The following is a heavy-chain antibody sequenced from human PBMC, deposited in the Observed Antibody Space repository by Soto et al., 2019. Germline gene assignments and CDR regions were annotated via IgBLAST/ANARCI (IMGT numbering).Heavy chain of an antibody. CDR1: GFTFSDYY. V-gene: IGHV3-11*01. Sequence: GGSLRLSCAASGFTFSDYYMSWIRQAPGKGLEWVSYISSSGSTIYYADSVKGRFTISRDNAKNSLYLQMNSLRAEDTAVYYCARDDPRYNWNYPLDYWGQGPLVTVSS. CDR2: ISSSGSTI. D-gene: IGHD1-7*01. J-gene: IGHJ4*02. CDR3: ARDDPRYNWNYPLDY.